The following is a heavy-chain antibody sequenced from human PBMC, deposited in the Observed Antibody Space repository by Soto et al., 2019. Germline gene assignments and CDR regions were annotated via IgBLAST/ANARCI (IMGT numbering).Heavy chain of an antibody. CDR1: GYTFTSYG. CDR2: ISAYNGNT. V-gene: IGHV1-18*01. Sequence: EASVKVSCKASGYTFTSYGISWVRQAPGQGLEWMGWISAYNGNTNYAQKLQGRVTMTTDTSTSTAYMELRSLRSDDTAVYYCARWAIAARPQNDAFDIWGQGTMVTVSS. CDR3: ARWAIAARPQNDAFDI. J-gene: IGHJ3*02. D-gene: IGHD6-6*01.